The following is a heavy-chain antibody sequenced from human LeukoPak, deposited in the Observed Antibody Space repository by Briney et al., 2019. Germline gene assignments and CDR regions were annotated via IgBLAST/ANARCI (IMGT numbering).Heavy chain of an antibody. D-gene: IGHD2-15*01. Sequence: PGRSLRLSCAASGFTFRNYGMHWVRQAPGKGLEWVAVVSADGGTLYYADSVKGRFSISRDNSKNTLYFQMNSLRAEDTAVYYCASLGFCSGGSCYGSGLDYWGQGTLVTVSS. CDR2: VSADGGTL. CDR1: GFTFRNYG. CDR3: ASLGFCSGGSCYGSGLDY. J-gene: IGHJ4*02. V-gene: IGHV3-30*03.